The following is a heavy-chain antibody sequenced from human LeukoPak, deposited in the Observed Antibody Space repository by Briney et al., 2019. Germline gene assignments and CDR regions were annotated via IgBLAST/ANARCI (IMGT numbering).Heavy chain of an antibody. CDR3: ARVCRERVGDYYFDY. CDR1: GFTFSSHA. Sequence: GGSLRLSCAASGFTFSSHAMHWVRQAPGKGLEWVAFIWSDGNNKYYADSVKGRFTISRDISKNTVYLQMNSLRAEDTAVYYCARVCRERVGDYYFDYWGQGTLVTVSS. J-gene: IGHJ4*02. V-gene: IGHV3-33*01. CDR2: IWSDGNNK. D-gene: IGHD4-17*01.